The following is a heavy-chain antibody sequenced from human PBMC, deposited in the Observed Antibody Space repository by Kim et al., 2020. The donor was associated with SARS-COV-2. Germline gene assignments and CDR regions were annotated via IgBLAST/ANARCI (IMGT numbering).Heavy chain of an antibody. J-gene: IGHJ6*02. Sequence: GGSLRLSCAASGFTFSSYWMSWVRQAPGKGLEWVANIKQDGSEKYYVDSVKGRFTISRDNAKNSLYLQMNSLRAEDTAVYYCARVVWGSYRPYYYYYYGMDVWGQGTTVTVSS. CDR1: GFTFSSYW. D-gene: IGHD3-16*02. CDR2: IKQDGSEK. V-gene: IGHV3-7*03. CDR3: ARVVWGSYRPYYYYYYGMDV.